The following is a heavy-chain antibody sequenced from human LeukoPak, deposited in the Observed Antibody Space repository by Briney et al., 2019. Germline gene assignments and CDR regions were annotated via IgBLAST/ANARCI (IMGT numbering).Heavy chain of an antibody. D-gene: IGHD1-14*01. CDR2: ISGSGSNT. Sequence: GGTLRLSCAASGLTFTTYGMIWVRQAPGKGLEWVLGISGSGSNTYYADSVKGRFTSSIDSSKKTVYLQMNSLRAEDTAVYYCAKNGEPHYYMDVLGKGTTVTVSS. J-gene: IGHJ6*03. V-gene: IGHV3-23*01. CDR1: GLTFTTYG. CDR3: AKNGEPHYYMDV.